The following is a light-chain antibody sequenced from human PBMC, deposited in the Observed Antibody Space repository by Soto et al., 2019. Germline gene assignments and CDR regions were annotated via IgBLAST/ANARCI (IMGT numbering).Light chain of an antibody. J-gene: IGLJ3*02. Sequence: QSVLTQPPSASGTPGQRVTISCSGSSSNIGSKTVNWYQQLPGTAPKLLIYSNNQRPSGVPDRFSGSKSGTSASLAISGLKCEDEADYYCAAGDDSLNGVVFGGGTKLTVL. CDR3: AAGDDSLNGVV. CDR1: SSNIGSKT. V-gene: IGLV1-44*01. CDR2: SNN.